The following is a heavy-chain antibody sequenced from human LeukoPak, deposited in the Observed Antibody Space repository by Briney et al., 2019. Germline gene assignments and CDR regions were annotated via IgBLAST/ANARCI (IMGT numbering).Heavy chain of an antibody. V-gene: IGHV3-13*01. CDR1: GFTFSSYD. Sequence: GGSLRLSCAASGFTFSSYDMHWVRQAPGKGLEWVSSIGHGGDTYYAISVKGRFTISRGNAKNSLYLQMNNLRVGDTAVYYCARDYGPDYDYVWGSYRYHPDYWGQGTLVTVSS. CDR3: ARDYGPDYDYVWGSYRYHPDY. J-gene: IGHJ4*02. D-gene: IGHD3-16*02. CDR2: IGHGGDT.